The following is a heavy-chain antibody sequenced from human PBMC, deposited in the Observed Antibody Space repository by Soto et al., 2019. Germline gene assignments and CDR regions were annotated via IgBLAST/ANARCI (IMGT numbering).Heavy chain of an antibody. Sequence: ASVKVSCKASGYTFTSYGISWVRQAPGQGLEWMGWISAYNGNTNYAQKLQGRVTMTTDTSTSTAYMELRSLRSDDTAVYYCARDMNLGAATEKKGYDYWGQGTLVTVSS. J-gene: IGHJ4*02. V-gene: IGHV1-18*01. D-gene: IGHD6-25*01. CDR3: ARDMNLGAATEKKGYDY. CDR1: GYTFTSYG. CDR2: ISAYNGNT.